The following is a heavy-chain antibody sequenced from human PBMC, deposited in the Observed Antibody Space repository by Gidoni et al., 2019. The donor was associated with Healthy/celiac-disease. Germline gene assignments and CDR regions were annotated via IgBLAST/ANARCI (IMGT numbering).Heavy chain of an antibody. Sequence: QVQLAQSGAEVKKPGASVKVSCKASGYTFTSYYMHWVRQAPGQGLEWMGIINPSGGSTSYAQKFQGRVTMTRDTSTSTVYMELSSLRSEDTAVYYCARDPLYGYGSGSYYNEGYYFDYWGQGTLVTVSS. D-gene: IGHD3-10*01. CDR2: INPSGGST. J-gene: IGHJ4*02. V-gene: IGHV1-46*01. CDR1: GYTFTSYY. CDR3: ARDPLYGYGSGSYYNEGYYFDY.